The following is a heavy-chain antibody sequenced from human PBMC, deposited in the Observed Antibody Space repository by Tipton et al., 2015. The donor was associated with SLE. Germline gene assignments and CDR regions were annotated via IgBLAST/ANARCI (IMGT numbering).Heavy chain of an antibody. V-gene: IGHV4-34*01. J-gene: IGHJ4*02. CDR1: GGSFSGYY. CDR3: ARVGHSTPDY. Sequence: LRLSCAVYGGSFSGYYWSWIRQPPGKGLEWIGEINHSGSTNYNPSLKSRVTISVDTSKNQFSLKLSPVTAADTAVYYCARVGHSTPDYWGQGTLVTVSS. CDR2: INHSGST. D-gene: IGHD2-2*01.